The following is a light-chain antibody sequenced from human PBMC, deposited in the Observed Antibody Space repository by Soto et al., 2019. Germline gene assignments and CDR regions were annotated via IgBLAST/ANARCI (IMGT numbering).Light chain of an antibody. J-gene: IGKJ1*01. Sequence: EIVMTQSPATLSVSPGERATLSFRASQSVRSNLAWYQQRPGQAPRLLIYDASSRATGIPDRFSGSASGTEFTLTISSLQPDDFATYHCQQYNTYWTFGQGTKVDIK. V-gene: IGKV3D-15*01. CDR2: DAS. CDR3: QQYNTYWT. CDR1: QSVRSN.